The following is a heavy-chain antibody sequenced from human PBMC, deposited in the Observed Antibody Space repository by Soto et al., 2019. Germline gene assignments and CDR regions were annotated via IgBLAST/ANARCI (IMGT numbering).Heavy chain of an antibody. D-gene: IGHD2-2*02. J-gene: IGHJ4*02. CDR3: AREKLYSYYFDY. CDR2: IWYDGSNK. Sequence: QVQLVESGGGVVQPGRSLRLSCAASGFTFSSYGMHWVRQAPGKGLEWVAVIWYDGSNKYYADSVKGRFTISRDNSKNTLYLQMNSLRAEDTAVYYCAREKLYSYYFDYWGQGTLVTVSS. CDR1: GFTFSSYG. V-gene: IGHV3-33*01.